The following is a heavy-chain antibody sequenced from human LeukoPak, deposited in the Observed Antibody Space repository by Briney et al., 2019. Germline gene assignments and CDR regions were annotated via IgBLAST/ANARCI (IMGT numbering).Heavy chain of an antibody. J-gene: IGHJ4*02. D-gene: IGHD4-17*01. V-gene: IGHV5-51*01. CDR1: GYNFRSHW. Sequence: GESLKISCKGSGYNFRSHWIVCVRQMPGKGLEWMGIIYPGDSETRYNPSFQGQVTISVDKSISTAYLQWSSLRASDSVLYYCARGIDYANNWVQGTMVTVSS. CDR3: ARGIDYANN. CDR2: IYPGDSET.